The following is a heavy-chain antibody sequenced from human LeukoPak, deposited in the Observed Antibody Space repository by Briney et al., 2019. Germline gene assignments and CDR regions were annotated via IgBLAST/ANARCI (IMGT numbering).Heavy chain of an antibody. D-gene: IGHD3-10*01. CDR3: ATGGRFGESRGVY. CDR1: GGSFSGYY. CDR2: INHSGST. V-gene: IGHV4-34*01. Sequence: SETLSLTCAVYGGSFSGYYWSWIRQPPGKGLEWIGEINHSGSTNYNPSLKSRVTISVDTSKNQFSLRLSSVTAADTAVYYCATGGRFGESRGVYWGQGTLVTVSS. J-gene: IGHJ4*02.